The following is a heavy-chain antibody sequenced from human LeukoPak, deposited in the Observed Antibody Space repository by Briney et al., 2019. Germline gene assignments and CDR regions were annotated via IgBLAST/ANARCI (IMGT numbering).Heavy chain of an antibody. CDR3: ARADRLHGGPYLIGP. D-gene: IGHD2-21*01. V-gene: IGHV1-2*02. J-gene: IGHJ5*02. CDR2: INPNSGGT. Sequence: ASVKVSCTTSGYSFTDYYMHWVRQAPGQGLEWMGWINPNSGGTSSAQKFQGRVTMTRDASITTVYMEVSWLTSDDTAIYYCARADRLHGGPYLIGPWGQGTLVTVSS. CDR1: GYSFTDYY.